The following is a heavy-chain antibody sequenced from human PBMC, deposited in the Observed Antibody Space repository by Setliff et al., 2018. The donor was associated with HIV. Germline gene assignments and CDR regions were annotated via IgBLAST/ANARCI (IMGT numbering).Heavy chain of an antibody. D-gene: IGHD3-22*01. V-gene: IGHV4-61*09. CDR1: GASITSGSYY. J-gene: IGHJ4*02. Sequence: SQTLSLTCIVSGASITSGSYYWSWIRRPAGKGLEWIGHIYSRGPTNYNPSLRSRVIISVDTSKNQLSLSLSSVTAADTAVYYCARDDSGYYYDYWGQGKLVTVSS. CDR2: IYSRGPT. CDR3: ARDDSGYYYDY.